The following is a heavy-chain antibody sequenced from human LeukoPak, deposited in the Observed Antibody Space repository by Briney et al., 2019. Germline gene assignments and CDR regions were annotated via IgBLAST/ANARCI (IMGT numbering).Heavy chain of an antibody. V-gene: IGHV3-21*01. J-gene: IGHJ4*02. CDR1: GFTFSSYS. CDR3: ATYYYDSSGYYYFDY. D-gene: IGHD3-22*01. Sequence: GGSLRLSCAASGFTFSSYSMNWLRQAPGKGLEWVSSISSSSSYIYYADSVKGRFTISRDNAKNSLYLQMNSLRAEDTAVYYCATYYYDSSGYYYFDYWGQGTLVTVSS. CDR2: ISSSSSYI.